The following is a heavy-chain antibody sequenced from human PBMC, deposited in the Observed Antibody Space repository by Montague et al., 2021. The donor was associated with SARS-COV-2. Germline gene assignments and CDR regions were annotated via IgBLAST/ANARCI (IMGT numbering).Heavy chain of an antibody. J-gene: IGHJ6*03. CDR3: ARGRIELSMIVVVMTGASYYMDV. D-gene: IGHD3-22*01. Sequence: SETLSLTCAVYGGSFSGHYWSWIRQPPGKGLEWIGEINNSGSTNYNPSLKSRVTISVDTSKNQFSLKLRSVTAADTAVYYCARGRIELSMIVVVMTGASYYMDVWGKGTTVTVPS. V-gene: IGHV4-34*01. CDR2: INNSGST. CDR1: GGSFSGHY.